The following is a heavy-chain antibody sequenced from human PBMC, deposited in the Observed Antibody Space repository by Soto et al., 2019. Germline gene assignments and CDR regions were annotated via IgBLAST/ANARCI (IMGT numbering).Heavy chain of an antibody. D-gene: IGHD6-13*01. CDR3: ARDSWQQLAVDSDY. Sequence: GASVKVSCKASGYTFTSYGISWVRQAPGQGLEWMGWISAYNGNTNYAQKLQGRVTMTTDTSTSTAYMELRSLRSDDTAVYYCARDSWQQLAVDSDYWGQGTLVTVSS. CDR1: GYTFTSYG. J-gene: IGHJ4*02. V-gene: IGHV1-18*01. CDR2: ISAYNGNT.